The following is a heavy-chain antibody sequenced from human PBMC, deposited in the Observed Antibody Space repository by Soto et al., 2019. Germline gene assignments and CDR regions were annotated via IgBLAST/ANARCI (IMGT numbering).Heavy chain of an antibody. J-gene: IGHJ5*02. V-gene: IGHV4-31*03. D-gene: IGHD2-2*01. Sequence: QVQLQESGPGLVKPSQTLSLTCTVSDGSINSGGYYWTWIRQHPEKGLEWIGHIDYSGSTSHNPSLKSRLTIAVDISKNQVSLKLNSVTAADTAVYYCARGVTDRSSWFDPWGQGTLVTVSA. CDR3: ARGVTDRSSWFDP. CDR1: DGSINSGGYY. CDR2: IDYSGST.